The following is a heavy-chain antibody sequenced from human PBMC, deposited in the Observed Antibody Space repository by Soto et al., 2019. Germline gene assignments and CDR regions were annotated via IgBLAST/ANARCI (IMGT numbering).Heavy chain of an antibody. D-gene: IGHD4-17*01. CDR1: GGSISSYY. CDR3: AREDYGDYPYTYGMDV. Sequence: LETLSLTCTVSGGSISSYYWSWIRQPPGKGLEWIGYIYYSGSTNYNPSLKSRVTISVDTSKNQFSLKLSSVTAADTAVYYCAREDYGDYPYTYGMDVWGQGTTVTVSS. V-gene: IGHV4-59*01. CDR2: IYYSGST. J-gene: IGHJ6*02.